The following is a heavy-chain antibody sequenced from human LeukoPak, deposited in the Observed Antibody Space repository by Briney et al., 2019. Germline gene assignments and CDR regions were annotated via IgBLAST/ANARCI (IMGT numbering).Heavy chain of an antibody. D-gene: IGHD2-2*02. CDR1: GFTFSSYW. J-gene: IGHJ4*02. CDR3: ARTKKDLKLGYCSSTSCYNSDY. Sequence: PGGSLRLSCAASGFTFSSYWMSWVRQAPGKGLEWVANIKQDGSEKYYVDSVKGRFTISRDNAKNSLYLQMNSLRAEVTAVYYCARTKKDLKLGYCSSTSCYNSDYWGQGTLVTVSS. V-gene: IGHV3-7*01. CDR2: IKQDGSEK.